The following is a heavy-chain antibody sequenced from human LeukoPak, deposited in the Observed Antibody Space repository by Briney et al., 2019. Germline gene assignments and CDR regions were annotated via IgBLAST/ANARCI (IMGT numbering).Heavy chain of an antibody. J-gene: IGHJ4*02. Sequence: GGSLRLSCAASGFTFSRHWMYWVRQAPGKGLEWVANIKQDGSAKPYVDSVRGRFTISRDNAKNSLFLQMNSLRVEDTAVYYCARDNGWSADFWGQGTLVTVSS. CDR2: IKQDGSAK. CDR1: GFTFSRHW. D-gene: IGHD2-15*01. CDR3: ARDNGWSADF. V-gene: IGHV3-7*03.